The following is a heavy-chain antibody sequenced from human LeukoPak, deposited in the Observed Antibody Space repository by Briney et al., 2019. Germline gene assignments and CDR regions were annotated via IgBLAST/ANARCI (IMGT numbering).Heavy chain of an antibody. D-gene: IGHD3-22*01. CDR2: ISSSSSYI. CDR3: AKEKPPLPYYYDSSGSPRGAFDI. V-gene: IGHV3-21*04. J-gene: IGHJ3*02. Sequence: GSLRLSCAASGFTFSSYSMNWVRQAPGKGLEWVSSISSSSSYIYYADSVKGRFTISRDNAKNSLYLQMNSLRAEDTALYYCAKEKPPLPYYYDSSGSPRGAFDIWGQGTMVTVSS. CDR1: GFTFSSYS.